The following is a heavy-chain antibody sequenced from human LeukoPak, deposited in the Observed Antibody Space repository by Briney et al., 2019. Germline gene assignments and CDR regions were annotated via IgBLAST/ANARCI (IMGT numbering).Heavy chain of an antibody. CDR2: IYYSGST. V-gene: IGHV4-61*01. CDR1: GGSVGSISSYY. D-gene: IGHD3-3*01. J-gene: IGHJ4*02. CDR3: ARARITIFGVVSLLFDY. Sequence: SETLSLTCSVSGGSVGSISSYYWSWIRQPPGKGLEWIGYIYYSGSTNYNPSLKSRVTISVDTSKNQFSLKLSSVTAADTAVYYCARARITIFGVVSLLFDYWGQGTLVTVSS.